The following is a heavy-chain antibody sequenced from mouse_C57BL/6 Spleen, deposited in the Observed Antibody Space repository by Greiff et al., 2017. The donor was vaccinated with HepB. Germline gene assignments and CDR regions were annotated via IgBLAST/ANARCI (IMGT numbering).Heavy chain of an antibody. CDR3: ARDGSSLFAY. D-gene: IGHD1-1*01. V-gene: IGHV1-64*01. Sequence: VQLQQSGAELVKPGASVKLSCKASGYTFTSYWMHWVKQRPGQGLEWIGMIHPNSGSTNYNEKFKSKATLTVDKSSSTAYMQLSSLTSEDSAVYYCARDGSSLFAYWGQGTLVTVSA. CDR2: IHPNSGST. J-gene: IGHJ3*01. CDR1: GYTFTSYW.